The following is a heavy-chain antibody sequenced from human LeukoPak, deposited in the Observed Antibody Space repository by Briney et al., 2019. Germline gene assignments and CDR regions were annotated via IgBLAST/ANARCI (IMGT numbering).Heavy chain of an antibody. D-gene: IGHD6-19*01. V-gene: IGHV1-2*02. J-gene: IGHJ3*02. CDR3: ARDSDQWLVSDDAFDI. CDR1: GYTFTGYY. CDR2: INPNSGGT. Sequence: ASVKVSCKASGYTFTGYYMHWVRQAPGQGLEWMGWINPNSGGTNYAQKFQGRVTMTRDTSISTAYMELRSLRSDDTAVYYCARDSDQWLVSDDAFDIWGQGTMVTVSS.